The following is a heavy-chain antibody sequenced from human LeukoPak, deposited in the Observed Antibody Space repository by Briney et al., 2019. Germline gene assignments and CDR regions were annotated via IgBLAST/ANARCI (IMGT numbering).Heavy chain of an antibody. CDR1: GGTFSSYA. J-gene: IGHJ6*02. CDR3: ARGNVVVPAAVYGMDV. Sequence: SVKASCKASGGTFSSYAISWVRQAPGQGLEWMGRIIPIFGIANYAQKFQGRVTITADKSTSTAYMELSSLRSEDTAVYYCARGNVVVPAAVYGMDVWGQGTTVTVSS. D-gene: IGHD2-2*01. V-gene: IGHV1-69*04. CDR2: IIPIFGIA.